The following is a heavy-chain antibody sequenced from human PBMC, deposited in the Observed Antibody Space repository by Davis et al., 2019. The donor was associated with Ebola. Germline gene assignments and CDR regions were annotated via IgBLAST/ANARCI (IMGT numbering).Heavy chain of an antibody. CDR1: EFTISNYA. V-gene: IGHV3-30*02. CDR3: AKDGGFYHMDV. Sequence: GGSLRLSCTASEFTISNYAMYWVRQAPGKGLEWLTFIRHDGSDKYYADSVKGRFHISRDESKNTLYLQMNILKPEDTAVYYCAKDGGFYHMDVWGQGTTVTVSS. D-gene: IGHD3-16*01. J-gene: IGHJ6*02. CDR2: IRHDGSDK.